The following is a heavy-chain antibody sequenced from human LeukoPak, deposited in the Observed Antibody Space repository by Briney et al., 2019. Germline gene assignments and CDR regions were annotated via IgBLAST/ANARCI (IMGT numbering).Heavy chain of an antibody. Sequence: PGGSLRLSCAASGFTFSSYAMHWVRQAPGEGLEWVAFIQYDGSNKYYADSVKGRFTISRDNSKNTLYLQMNSLRAEDTAVYFCATSGLSRFGFWGQGTLVTVSS. V-gene: IGHV3-30*02. CDR2: IQYDGSNK. CDR3: ATSGLSRFGF. J-gene: IGHJ4*02. CDR1: GFTFSSYA. D-gene: IGHD2/OR15-2a*01.